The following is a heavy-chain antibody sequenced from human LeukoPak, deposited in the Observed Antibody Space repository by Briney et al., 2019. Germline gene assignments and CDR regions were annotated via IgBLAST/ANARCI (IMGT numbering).Heavy chain of an antibody. CDR2: ISWNSGSI. J-gene: IGHJ3*02. V-gene: IGHV3-9*01. CDR1: GFTFDDYA. CDR3: AKDTSDTGMFDAFDI. D-gene: IGHD1-14*01. Sequence: GGSLRLSCAASGFTFDDYAMHWVRQAPGKGLEWVSGISWNSGSIGYADSVKGRFTIPRDNAKNSLYLQMNSLRAEDTALYYCAKDTSDTGMFDAFDIWGQGTMVTVSS.